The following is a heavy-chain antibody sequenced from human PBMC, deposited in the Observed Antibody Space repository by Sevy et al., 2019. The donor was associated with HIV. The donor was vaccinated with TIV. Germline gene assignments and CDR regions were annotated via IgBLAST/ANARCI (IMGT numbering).Heavy chain of an antibody. J-gene: IGHJ3*02. Sequence: SETLSLTCTVSGGSISSYYWSWIRQPPGKGLEWIGYIYYSGSTNYNPSLKSRVTISVDTSKNQFSLKLSSVTAADTAVYYCARDRGNYYDSSGYYLRIGAFYIWGQGTMVTISS. V-gene: IGHV4-59*01. CDR1: GGSISSYY. CDR3: ARDRGNYYDSSGYYLRIGAFYI. D-gene: IGHD3-22*01. CDR2: IYYSGST.